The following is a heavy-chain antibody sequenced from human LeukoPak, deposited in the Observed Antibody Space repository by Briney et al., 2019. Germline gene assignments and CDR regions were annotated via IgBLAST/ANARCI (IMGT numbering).Heavy chain of an antibody. Sequence: PSETLSLTCAVYGGSFSGYYWSWIRQPPGKGLEWIGEINHSGSTNYNPSLKSRVTISVDTSKNQFSLKLSSVTAADTAVYYCARARGYSGYDLPGYYYYGMDVWGKGTTVTVSS. V-gene: IGHV4-34*01. CDR1: GGSFSGYY. CDR3: ARARGYSGYDLPGYYYYGMDV. D-gene: IGHD5-12*01. CDR2: INHSGST. J-gene: IGHJ6*04.